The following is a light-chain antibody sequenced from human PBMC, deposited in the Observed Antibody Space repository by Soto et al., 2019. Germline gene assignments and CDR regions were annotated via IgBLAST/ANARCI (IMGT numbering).Light chain of an antibody. CDR2: EGS. CDR1: SSDVGGYNL. Sequence: QSVLAHPASVSGSPGQSITISCTGTSSDVGGYNLVSWYQQYPGKAPKLMLYEGSKRPSGVSNRFSGSKSGNTASLTISGLQAEDEADYYCCSYAGTYTFVVFGGGTK. CDR3: CSYAGTYTFVV. V-gene: IGLV2-23*03. J-gene: IGLJ2*01.